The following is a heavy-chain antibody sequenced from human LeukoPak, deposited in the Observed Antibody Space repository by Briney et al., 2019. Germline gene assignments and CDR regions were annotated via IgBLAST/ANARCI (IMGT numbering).Heavy chain of an antibody. D-gene: IGHD3-10*01. CDR2: INHSGST. Sequence: SETLSLTCAVYGGSFIGYYWSWIRQPPGKGLEWIGEINHSGSTNYNPSLKSRVTISVDTSQNQFSLKLSSVTAADTAVYYCARGGFARSNYYGSGSYYNFLDYWGQGTLVTVSS. CDR3: ARGGFARSNYYGSGSYYNFLDY. CDR1: GGSFIGYY. J-gene: IGHJ4*02. V-gene: IGHV4-34*01.